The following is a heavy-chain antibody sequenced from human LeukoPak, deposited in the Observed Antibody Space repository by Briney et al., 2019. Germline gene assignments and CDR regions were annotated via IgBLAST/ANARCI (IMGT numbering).Heavy chain of an antibody. Sequence: SETLSPTCTVSGGAITSGGYSWNWIRQPPGKGLEWIGCIYDRGPAYYNPSLKSRFTISVDTSKNQFSLKLSSVTAADTAVYYCARARIAVAGTDFDYWGQGTLVTVSS. J-gene: IGHJ4*02. D-gene: IGHD6-19*01. CDR3: ARARIAVAGTDFDY. CDR2: IYDRGPA. CDR1: GGAITSGGYS. V-gene: IGHV4-30-2*01.